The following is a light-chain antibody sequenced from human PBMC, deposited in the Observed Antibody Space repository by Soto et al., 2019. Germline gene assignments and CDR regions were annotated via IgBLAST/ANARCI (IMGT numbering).Light chain of an antibody. CDR1: QSVSNN. Sequence: EIVLTQSPATLSLSPGERATLSCRASQSVSNNLAWYQQKPGQAPRLLIYSASTRATGIPSRFSGSGSGTDFTLTISSLELEDFAVYYCQPRSNWLFTFGPGTKVDIK. J-gene: IGKJ3*01. CDR2: SAS. V-gene: IGKV3-11*01. CDR3: QPRSNWLFT.